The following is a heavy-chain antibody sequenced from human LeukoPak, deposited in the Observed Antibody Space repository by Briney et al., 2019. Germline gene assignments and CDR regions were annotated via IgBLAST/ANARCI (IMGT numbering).Heavy chain of an antibody. CDR2: INHSGST. V-gene: IGHV4-34*01. Sequence: SETPSLTCAVYGGSFSGYYWSWIRQPPGKGLEWIGEINHSGSTNYNPSLKSRVTISVDTSKNQFSLKLSSVTAADTAVYYCARDAPITIHYYYMDVWGKGTTVTVSS. J-gene: IGHJ6*03. D-gene: IGHD3-9*01. CDR1: GGSFSGYY. CDR3: ARDAPITIHYYYMDV.